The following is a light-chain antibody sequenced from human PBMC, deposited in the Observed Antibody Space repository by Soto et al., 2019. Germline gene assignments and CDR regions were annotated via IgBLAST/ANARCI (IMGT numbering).Light chain of an antibody. CDR3: GTWDSSLSVGV. Sequence: QSVLTQPPSVSAAPGQKVTISCSGSSSNIGNNYVSWYQQFPGTAPKLLIYDNNRRPSGIPGRFSGSKSGTSATLDITGLQTGDEADYYCGTWDSSLSVGVFGGGTKLTVL. CDR2: DNN. J-gene: IGLJ2*01. CDR1: SSNIGNNY. V-gene: IGLV1-51*01.